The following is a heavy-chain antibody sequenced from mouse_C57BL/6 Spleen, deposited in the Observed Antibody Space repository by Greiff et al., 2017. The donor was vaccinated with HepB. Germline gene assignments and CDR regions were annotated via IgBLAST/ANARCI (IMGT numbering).Heavy chain of an antibody. D-gene: IGHD1-1*01. CDR3: ARDYYGSSYYFDY. Sequence: QVQLQQSGPELVKPGASVKISCKASGYAFSSSWMNWVKQRPGKGLEWIGRIYPGDGDTNYNGKFKGKATLTADQSSSTAYMQLSSLTSEDSAVYFCARDYYGSSYYFDYWGQGTTLTVSS. V-gene: IGHV1-82*01. CDR1: GYAFSSSW. CDR2: IYPGDGDT. J-gene: IGHJ2*01.